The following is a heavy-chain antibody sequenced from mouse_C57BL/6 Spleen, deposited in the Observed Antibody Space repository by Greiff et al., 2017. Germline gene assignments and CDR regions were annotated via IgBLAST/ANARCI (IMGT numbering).Heavy chain of an antibody. CDR2: IYPGGGYT. D-gene: IGHD2-3*01. CDR3: ARWDGYSAWFAY. V-gene: IGHV1-63*01. J-gene: IGHJ3*01. Sequence: VKLMESGAELVRPGTSVKMSCKASGYTFTNYWIGWAKQRPGHGLEWIGDIYPGGGYTNYNEKFKGKATLTADKSSSTAYMQFSSLTSEDSAIYYCARWDGYSAWFAYWGQGTLVTVSA. CDR1: GYTFTNYW.